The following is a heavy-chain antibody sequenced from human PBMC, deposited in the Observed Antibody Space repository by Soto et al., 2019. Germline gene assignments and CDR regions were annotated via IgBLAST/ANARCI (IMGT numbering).Heavy chain of an antibody. D-gene: IGHD3-10*01. J-gene: IGHJ5*02. CDR2: IYYSGST. Sequence: PSETLSLTCTVSGGSISSGGYYWSWIRQHPGKGLEWIGYIYYSGSTYYNPSLKSRVTISVDTSKNQFSLKLSSVTAADTAVYYCASGKYYYGSGSYYNRVGFNWFDPWGQGTLVTVSS. CDR1: GGSISSGGYY. V-gene: IGHV4-31*03. CDR3: ASGKYYYGSGSYYNRVGFNWFDP.